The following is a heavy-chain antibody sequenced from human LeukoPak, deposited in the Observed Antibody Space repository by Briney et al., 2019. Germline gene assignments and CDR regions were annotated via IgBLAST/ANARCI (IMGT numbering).Heavy chain of an antibody. CDR1: GFTVSTNY. CDR2: IYSGGST. V-gene: IGHV3-66*01. Sequence: GGSLRLSCAASGFTVSTNYMSWVRQAPGKGLEWVSVIYSGGSTYYADSVKGRFTISRDNSKNTLYLQMNSLRAEDTAVYYCARCNGYYSYVYHYCGMDVWGQGTTVTVSS. CDR3: ARCNGYYSYVYHYCGMDV. J-gene: IGHJ6*02. D-gene: IGHD3-22*01.